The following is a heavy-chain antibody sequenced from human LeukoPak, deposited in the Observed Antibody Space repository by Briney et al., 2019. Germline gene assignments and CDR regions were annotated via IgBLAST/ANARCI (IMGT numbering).Heavy chain of an antibody. Sequence: SETLSLTCSVSGDSISIYYWSWIRQPPGKGLEWIGYIYNSGSTNYNPSLKSRVTISVDTSKNQFSLKLTSVTAADTAVYYCARGVNWFDPWGRGTLVTVSS. CDR3: ARGVNWFDP. D-gene: IGHD3-16*01. CDR2: IYNSGST. J-gene: IGHJ5*02. V-gene: IGHV4-59*01. CDR1: GDSISIYY.